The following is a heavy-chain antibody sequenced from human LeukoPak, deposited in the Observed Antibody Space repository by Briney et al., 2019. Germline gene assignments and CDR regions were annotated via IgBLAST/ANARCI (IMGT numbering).Heavy chain of an antibody. V-gene: IGHV4-59*01. D-gene: IGHD1-26*01. J-gene: IGHJ4*02. Sequence: ASETLSLTCTVSGGSISSDFWSWVRQPPGKGLEWIGYIYSSGSTKYNPSLESRVTISVDTSKNQFSLKLTSVTAADTAVYFCARAGPGVGPTVFDFWGRGTLVTVSS. CDR1: GGSISSDF. CDR3: ARAGPGVGPTVFDF. CDR2: IYSSGST.